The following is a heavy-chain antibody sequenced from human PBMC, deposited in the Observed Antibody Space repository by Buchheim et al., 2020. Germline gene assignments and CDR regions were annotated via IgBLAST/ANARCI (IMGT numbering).Heavy chain of an antibody. CDR2: IGTAGDT. CDR3: ARSPLGSRNYGMAV. V-gene: IGHV3-13*04. J-gene: IGHJ6*02. CDR1: GFTFSSND. Sequence: EVQLVESGGGLVQPGGSLRLSCAASGFTFSSNDMHWVRQATGKGLEWVAAIGTAGDTYYPGSVKGRFTISREDAKNSLYLQMNSLRAGDTAVYYCARSPLGSRNYGMAVWGQGTT. D-gene: IGHD6-13*01.